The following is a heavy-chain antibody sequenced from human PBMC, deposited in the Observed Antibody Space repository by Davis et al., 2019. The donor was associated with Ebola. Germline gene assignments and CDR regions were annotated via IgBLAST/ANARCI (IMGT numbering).Heavy chain of an antibody. CDR3: ARVIICSGGSCYGSEGY. CDR1: GYTFTGYY. D-gene: IGHD2-15*01. J-gene: IGHJ4*02. Sequence: ASVKVSCKASGYTFTGYYMHWVRQAPGQGLEWMGWISAYNGNTNYAQKLQGRVTMTTDTSTSTAYMELRSLRSDDTAVYYCARVIICSGGSCYGSEGYWGQGTLVTVSS. CDR2: ISAYNGNT. V-gene: IGHV1-18*04.